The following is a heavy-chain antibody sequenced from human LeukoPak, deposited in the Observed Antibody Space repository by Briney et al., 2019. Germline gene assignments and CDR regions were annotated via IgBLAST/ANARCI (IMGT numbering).Heavy chain of an antibody. Sequence: PSETLSLTCTVSGGSISSYYWSWIRQPPGKGLEWIGYIYYSGSTNYNPSLKSRVTISVDTSKNQFSLKLSSVTAADTAVYYCARLRLPGGFDYWGQGTLVTVSS. CDR1: GGSISSYY. CDR3: ARLRLPGGFDY. CDR2: IYYSGST. J-gene: IGHJ4*02. D-gene: IGHD3-16*01. V-gene: IGHV4-59*08.